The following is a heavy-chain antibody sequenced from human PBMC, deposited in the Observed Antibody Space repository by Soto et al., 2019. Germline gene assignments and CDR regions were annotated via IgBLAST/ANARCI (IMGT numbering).Heavy chain of an antibody. D-gene: IGHD3-10*01. CDR1: GGTCSNYG. Sequence: GFMRHRSGAAGGTCSNYGRSWVSQDTGKGLEWVANMKPDGSQIYYVESEKGGCTMSRDNAENSLYLQMNSLRAEDTAVYYCSKDFLGSLQYLFAAWGQGTLVTVSS. V-gene: IGHV3-7*04. CDR2: MKPDGSQI. CDR3: SKDFLGSLQYLFAA. J-gene: IGHJ5*02.